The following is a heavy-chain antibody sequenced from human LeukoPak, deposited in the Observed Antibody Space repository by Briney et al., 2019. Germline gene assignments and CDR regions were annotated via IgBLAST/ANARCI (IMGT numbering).Heavy chain of an antibody. J-gene: IGHJ5*02. CDR2: IYTSGST. CDR3: ARLKGYCSSTSCYTEDNWFDP. Sequence: PSEALSLTCTVSGGSISSYYWSWIRQPPGKGLEWIGYIYTSGSTNYNPSLKSRVTISVDTSKNQFSLKLSSVTAADTAVYYCARLKGYCSSTSCYTEDNWFDPWGQGTLVTVSS. CDR1: GGSISSYY. V-gene: IGHV4-4*09. D-gene: IGHD2-2*02.